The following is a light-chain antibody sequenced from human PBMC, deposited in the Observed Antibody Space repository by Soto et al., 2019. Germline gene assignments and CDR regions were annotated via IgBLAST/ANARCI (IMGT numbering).Light chain of an antibody. J-gene: IGKJ1*01. CDR2: KAS. Sequence: DIQMTQPPSTLSGSVGDGVTITCRASQTISSWLAWYQQKPGKAPKLLIYKASTLKSGVPSRFRASGSGTEFTLTISSLQPDDFATYYCQHYNSYSEAFGQGTKVDIK. CDR1: QTISSW. CDR3: QHYNSYSEA. V-gene: IGKV1-5*03.